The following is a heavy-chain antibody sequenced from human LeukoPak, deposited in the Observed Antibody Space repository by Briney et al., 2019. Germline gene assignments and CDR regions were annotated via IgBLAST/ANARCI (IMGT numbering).Heavy chain of an antibody. CDR2: IDPSDSYT. V-gene: IGHV5-10-1*01. CDR1: GYSFTSYW. CDR3: ARSFNYDVYGMDV. Sequence: PGESLKISCKGSGYSFTSYWISWVRQMPGKGLERMGRIDPSDSYTNYSPSFHGHVTISADKSISTAYLQWSSLKASDTAMYYCARSFNYDVYGMDVWGKGTTVTVSS. J-gene: IGHJ6*04. D-gene: IGHD3-3*01.